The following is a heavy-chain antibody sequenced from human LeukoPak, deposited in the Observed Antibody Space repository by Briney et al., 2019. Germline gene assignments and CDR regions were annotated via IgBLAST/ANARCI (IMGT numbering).Heavy chain of an antibody. J-gene: IGHJ3*02. D-gene: IGHD3-3*01. CDR2: ISSSGSTI. CDR3: ARGPFITIFGVVITPRAFDI. V-gene: IGHV3-11*04. CDR1: GFTFSDYY. Sequence: GGSLRLSCAASGFTFSDYYMSWIRQAPGKGLEWVSYISSSGSTIYYADSVKGRFTISRDNAKNSLYLQMNSLRAEDTAVYYCARGPFITIFGVVITPRAFDIWGQGTMVTVSS.